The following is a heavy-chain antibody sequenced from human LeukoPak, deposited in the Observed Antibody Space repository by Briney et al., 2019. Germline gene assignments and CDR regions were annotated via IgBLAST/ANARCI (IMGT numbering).Heavy chain of an antibody. D-gene: IGHD6-19*01. J-gene: IGHJ4*02. V-gene: IGHV1-18*01. CDR2: SSAYNGYT. CDR1: GYSFTTYG. CDR3: PRVMKEQWLANYFDY. Sequence: GASVKVSCKASGYSFTTYGISWVRQAPGQGLEWMGWSSAYNGYTKNAQKFQGRVTMTKDTSTNTAYMELTRLRSDDTAIYYCPRVMKEQWLANYFDYWGQGTLVTVSS.